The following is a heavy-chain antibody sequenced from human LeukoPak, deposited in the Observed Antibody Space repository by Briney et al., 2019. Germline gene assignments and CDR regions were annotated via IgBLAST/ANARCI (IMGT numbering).Heavy chain of an antibody. CDR2: IYYSGST. D-gene: IGHD6-13*01. J-gene: IGHJ4*02. V-gene: IGHV4-59*01. Sequence: SETLSLTCTVSGGSISSDYWSWIRQPPGKGLEWIGYIYYSGSTNYNPSLKSRVTISVDTSKNQFSLKLSSVTAADTAVYYCARETRSSWSSNFDYWGQGTLVTVSS. CDR1: GGSISSDY. CDR3: ARETRSSWSSNFDY.